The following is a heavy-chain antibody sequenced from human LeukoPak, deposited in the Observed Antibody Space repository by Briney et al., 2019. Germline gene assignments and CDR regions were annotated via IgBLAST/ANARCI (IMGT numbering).Heavy chain of an antibody. CDR3: ARAGTVVVAENWFDP. CDR2: IIPILGIA. V-gene: IGHV1-69*04. D-gene: IGHD2-15*01. Sequence: SVKVSCKASGGTFSSYAISWVRQAPGQGLEWMGRIIPILGIANHAQKFQGRVTITADKSTSTAYMELSSLRSEDTAVYYCARAGTVVVAENWFDPWGQGTLVTVSS. J-gene: IGHJ5*02. CDR1: GGTFSSYA.